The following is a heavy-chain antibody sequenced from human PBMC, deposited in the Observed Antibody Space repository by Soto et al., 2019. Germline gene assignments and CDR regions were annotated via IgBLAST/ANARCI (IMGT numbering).Heavy chain of an antibody. Sequence: EVQLVESGGGLIQPGGSLRLSCAASGFTVSSNYMSWVRQAPGKGLEWVSVIYSGGSTYYADSVKGRFTISRDNSKNTLYLQMNSLRAEDTAVYYCARDERFGGSYGMDVWGQGTTVTVSS. CDR1: GFTVSSNY. D-gene: IGHD3-10*01. J-gene: IGHJ6*02. CDR2: IYSGGST. V-gene: IGHV3-53*01. CDR3: ARDERFGGSYGMDV.